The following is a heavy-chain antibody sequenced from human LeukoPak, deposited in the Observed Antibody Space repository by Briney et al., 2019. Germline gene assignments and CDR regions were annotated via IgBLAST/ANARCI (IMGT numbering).Heavy chain of an antibody. CDR2: ISYDGSNK. J-gene: IGHJ4*02. CDR3: ARDPSLLMGTSGY. CDR1: RFTFSSYA. Sequence: GGSLRLSCAASRFTFSSYAMHWVRQAPGKGLEWVAVISYDGSNKYYADSVKGRFTISRDNSKNTLYLQMNSLRAEDTAVYYCARDPSLLMGTSGYWGQGTLVTVSS. V-gene: IGHV3-30-3*01. D-gene: IGHD1-14*01.